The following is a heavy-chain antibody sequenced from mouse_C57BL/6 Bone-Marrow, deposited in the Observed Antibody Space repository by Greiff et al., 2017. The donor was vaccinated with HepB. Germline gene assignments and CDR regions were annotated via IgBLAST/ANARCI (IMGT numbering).Heavy chain of an antibody. D-gene: IGHD2-14*01. Sequence: QVQLQQPGAELVKPGASVKLSCKASGYTFTSYWMHWVKQRPGQGLEWIGMIHPNSGSTNYNEKFKSKATLTVDKSSSTAYMQLSSLTSEDSAVYYCARCGAYYRTFDYWGQGTTLTVSS. V-gene: IGHV1-64*01. CDR3: ARCGAYYRTFDY. J-gene: IGHJ2*01. CDR1: GYTFTSYW. CDR2: IHPNSGST.